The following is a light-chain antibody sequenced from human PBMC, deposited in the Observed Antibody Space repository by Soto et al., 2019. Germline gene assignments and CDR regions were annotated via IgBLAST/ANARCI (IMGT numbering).Light chain of an antibody. V-gene: IGKV3-20*01. CDR3: QQHGSFPRT. CDR1: QSVSSSY. Sequence: IVLTQSPGTLSLSPGERATVSCRASQSVSSSYLSWHQQKPGQAPRLLIYATSRRATGIPDRFSGSGSGTDFSLTINSLEPEDFAVYYCQQHGSFPRTFGQGTRWIS. CDR2: ATS. J-gene: IGKJ1*01.